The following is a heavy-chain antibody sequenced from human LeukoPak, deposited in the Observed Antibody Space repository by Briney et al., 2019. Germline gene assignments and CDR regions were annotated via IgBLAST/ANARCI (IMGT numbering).Heavy chain of an antibody. CDR3: ARTSAPGGYWIPYMDV. D-gene: IGHD5-18*01. Sequence: GASVKVSCKASGYTFTGYYMHWVRQAPGQGLEWMGWINPNSGGTNYAQKFQGRVTMTRDTSISTAYMELSRLRSDDTAVYYCARTSAPGGYWIPYMDVWGKGTTVTVSS. CDR2: INPNSGGT. V-gene: IGHV1-2*02. J-gene: IGHJ6*03. CDR1: GYTFTGYY.